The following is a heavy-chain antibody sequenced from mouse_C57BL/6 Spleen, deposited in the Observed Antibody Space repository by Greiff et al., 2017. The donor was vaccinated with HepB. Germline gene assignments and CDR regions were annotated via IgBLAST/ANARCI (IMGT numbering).Heavy chain of an antibody. CDR2: INPSSGYT. Sequence: QVQLQQSGAELARPGASVKMSCKASGYTFTSYTMHWVKQRPGQGLEWIGYINPSSGYTKYNQKFKDKATMTADKSSSTAYMQLSSLTSEDSAVYYCARPYKDGSSYYFDDWGKGTTVTVAS. CDR3: ARPYKDGSSYYFDD. V-gene: IGHV1-4*01. D-gene: IGHD1-1*01. J-gene: IGHJ2*01. CDR1: GYTFTSYT.